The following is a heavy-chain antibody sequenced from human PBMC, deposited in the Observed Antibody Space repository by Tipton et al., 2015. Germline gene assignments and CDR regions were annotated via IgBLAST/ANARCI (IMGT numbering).Heavy chain of an antibody. CDR2: IWYDGSHK. D-gene: IGHD6-19*01. J-gene: IGHJ4*02. CDR3: ARDPGVGSGWSHRGDY. V-gene: IGHV3-33*01. CDR1: GFTFSSYG. Sequence: SLRLSCAASGFTFSSYGMHWVRQAPGKGLEWVAVIWYDGSHKYYVDSVKGRFTISRDNSKNTLYLQMNSLRVEDTAVYYCARDPGVGSGWSHRGDYWGQGTLVTVSS.